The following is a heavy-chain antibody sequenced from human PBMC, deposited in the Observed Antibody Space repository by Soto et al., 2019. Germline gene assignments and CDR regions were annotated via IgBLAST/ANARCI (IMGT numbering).Heavy chain of an antibody. CDR1: GFTFRRYV. CDR2: TSYDGSDK. Sequence: QVQLVESGGGVVQPGTSLRVSCVGSGFTFRRYVIHWVRQAPGKGLEWVAFTSYDGSDKYYGDSVRGRFTISRDKSRNTVDLQMDRLRLEDADLYHCAREGTTNGLDVW. V-gene: IGHV3-30*03. J-gene: IGHJ6*01. D-gene: IGHD1-1*01. CDR3: AREGTTNGLDV.